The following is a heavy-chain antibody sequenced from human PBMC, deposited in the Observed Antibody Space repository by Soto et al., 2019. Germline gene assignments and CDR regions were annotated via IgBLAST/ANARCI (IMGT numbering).Heavy chain of an antibody. Sequence: EVQLVESGGGLIQPGGSLRLSCAASGFTVSSNYMSWVRQAPGKGLEWVSVIYSGGSTYYADSVKGRFTISRDNSKNTLFLQMNSLRAEDTAVYYCARSTGIAVAGTRRGEFDYWGQGTLVTVSS. CDR1: GFTVSSNY. CDR3: ARSTGIAVAGTRRGEFDY. J-gene: IGHJ4*02. CDR2: IYSGGST. V-gene: IGHV3-53*01. D-gene: IGHD6-19*01.